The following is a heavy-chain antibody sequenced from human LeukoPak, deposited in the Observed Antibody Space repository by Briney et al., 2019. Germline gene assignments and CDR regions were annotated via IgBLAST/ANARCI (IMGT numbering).Heavy chain of an antibody. V-gene: IGHV4-59*01. CDR3: ARGSPDCSGGSCYATDY. Sequence: SETLSLTCTVSSGSISSYYWSWIRQPPGKGLEWIGYIYYSGSTNYNPSLKSRVTISVDTSKNQFSLKLSSVTAADTAVYYCARGSPDCSGGSCYATDYWGQGTLVTVSS. J-gene: IGHJ4*02. CDR1: SGSISSYY. D-gene: IGHD2-15*01. CDR2: IYYSGST.